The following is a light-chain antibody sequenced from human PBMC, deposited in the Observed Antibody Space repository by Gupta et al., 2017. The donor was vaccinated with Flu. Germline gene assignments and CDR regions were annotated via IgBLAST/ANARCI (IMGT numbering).Light chain of an antibody. CDR2: LGS. V-gene: IGKV2-28*01. CDR1: QSLLHSNGYNY. J-gene: IGKJ1*01. Sequence: DIVMTQSPLSLPVTPGEPASTPCRSSQSLLHSNGYNYLDWYLQKPGQSPQLLIYLGSNRDSGVPDRFSGSGSGTDFTLKISRVEAEDVGVYYCRQALQTPQTFGQGTKVEIK. CDR3: RQALQTPQT.